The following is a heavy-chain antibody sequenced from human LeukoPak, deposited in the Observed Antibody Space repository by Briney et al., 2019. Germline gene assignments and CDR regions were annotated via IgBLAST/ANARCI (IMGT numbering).Heavy chain of an antibody. CDR2: IYTSGSN. CDR3: ARGLMSIFGVDRYFDY. J-gene: IGHJ4*02. CDR1: GGSISSYY. Sequence: SETLSLTCTVSGGSISSYYWSWMRQPAGKGLEWIGRIYTSGSNNYNPSLKSRVTMSVDTSKNQFSLKLSSVTAADTAVYYCARGLMSIFGVDRYFDYWGQGTLVTVSS. D-gene: IGHD3-3*01. V-gene: IGHV4-4*07.